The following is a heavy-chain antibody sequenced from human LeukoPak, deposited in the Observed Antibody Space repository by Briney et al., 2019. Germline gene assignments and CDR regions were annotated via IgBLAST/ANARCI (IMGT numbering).Heavy chain of an antibody. CDR3: ARVYSGFDY. Sequence: GGSLRLSCAASGFTVSSNYMSWVRQAPGKGLEWVSVICSGGSTYYADSVKGRFTISRDNAKNSLYLQMNSLRAEDTAVYYCARVYSGFDYWGQGTLVTVSS. V-gene: IGHV3-66*01. J-gene: IGHJ4*02. D-gene: IGHD2-15*01. CDR2: ICSGGST. CDR1: GFTVSSNY.